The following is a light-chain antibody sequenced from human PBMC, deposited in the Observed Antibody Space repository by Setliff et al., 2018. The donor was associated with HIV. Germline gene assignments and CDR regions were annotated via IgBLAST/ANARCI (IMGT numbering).Light chain of an antibody. V-gene: IGLV2-23*02. Sequence: QSVMTQPASVSGSPGQSITISCTGTSSDVVGYNYVSWYQQHPAKSPKLMIYDVSKRPSGVSNRFSGSKSGNTASLTISGLQAEDEADYYCCSYAGSSTAIFGTGTKVTVL. J-gene: IGLJ1*01. CDR2: DVS. CDR1: SSDVVGYNY. CDR3: CSYAGSSTAI.